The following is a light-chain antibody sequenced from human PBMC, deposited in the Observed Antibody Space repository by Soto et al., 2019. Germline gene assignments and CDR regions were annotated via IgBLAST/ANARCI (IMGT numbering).Light chain of an antibody. V-gene: IGLV2-14*03. CDR2: DVR. CDR3: SSYTGSASYV. J-gene: IGLJ1*01. Sequence: QSALTQPASVSGSPGQSITISCTGTSSDIGTYNFVSWYQQHPDKAPKLMIYDVRNRPSGVSNRFSGSKSGNTASLTISGLQAEDEADSYCSSYTGSASYVFGTGTKLTVL. CDR1: SSDIGTYNF.